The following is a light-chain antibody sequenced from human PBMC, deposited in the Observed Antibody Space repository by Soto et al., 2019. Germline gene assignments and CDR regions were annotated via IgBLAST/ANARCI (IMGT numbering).Light chain of an antibody. CDR2: DVS. CDR1: SSDVGGYNY. Sequence: QPVLTQPASVSGSPGQSITISCTGTSSDVGGYNYVSWYQHHPGKDPKLVIYDVSIRPSGVSNRFSGSKSGNTASLTISGLQAEDEAAYYCSSFTSSSPYVLFGGGTKLTVL. V-gene: IGLV2-14*03. CDR3: SSFTSSSPYVL. J-gene: IGLJ2*01.